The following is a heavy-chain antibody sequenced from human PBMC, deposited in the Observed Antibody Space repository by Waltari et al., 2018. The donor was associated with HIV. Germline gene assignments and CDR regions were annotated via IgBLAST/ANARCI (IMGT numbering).Heavy chain of an antibody. CDR1: GYTFTSYD. D-gene: IGHD3-22*01. Sequence: QVQLVQSGAEVKKPGASVKVSCKASGYTFTSYDINWVRQATGQGLEWMGWMNPNSGNTGYAQKFQGRVTMTRNTSISTAYMELSSLRSEDTAVYYCARESEYYDSSGYYHFDYWGQGTLVTISS. CDR2: MNPNSGNT. J-gene: IGHJ4*02. V-gene: IGHV1-8*01. CDR3: ARESEYYDSSGYYHFDY.